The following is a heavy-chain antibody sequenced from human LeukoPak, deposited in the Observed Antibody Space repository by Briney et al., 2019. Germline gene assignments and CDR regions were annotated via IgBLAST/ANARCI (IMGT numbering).Heavy chain of an antibody. V-gene: IGHV3-15*01. Sequence: NPGGSLRLSCAASGFTFSDAWMNWVRQAPGKGLEWVGRIKSKTDGGTTDYAAPVKGRFTISRDDSKNTLYLQMNSLKTEDTAVYYCTTDPPSVGYFDYWGQGTLVTVSS. CDR1: GFTFSDAW. CDR3: TTDPPSVGYFDY. J-gene: IGHJ4*02. CDR2: IKSKTDGGTT. D-gene: IGHD1-26*01.